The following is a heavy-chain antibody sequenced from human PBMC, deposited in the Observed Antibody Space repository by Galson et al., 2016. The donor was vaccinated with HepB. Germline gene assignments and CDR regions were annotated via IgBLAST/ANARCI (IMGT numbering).Heavy chain of an antibody. J-gene: IGHJ4*02. Sequence: QSGAEVKKPGESLKISCKCSGYSFYSYWIGWVCQRPGKGLEWMGIIYPGDSDTRYGPSFQGPVIISADMSITTVHLQWSSLEASDTAMYFCSRLREGDGVGDYKVPPDYWGQGTLVTVSS. CDR1: GYSFYSYW. CDR3: SRLREGDGVGDYKVPPDY. V-gene: IGHV5-51*01. CDR2: IYPGDSDT. D-gene: IGHD4-17*01.